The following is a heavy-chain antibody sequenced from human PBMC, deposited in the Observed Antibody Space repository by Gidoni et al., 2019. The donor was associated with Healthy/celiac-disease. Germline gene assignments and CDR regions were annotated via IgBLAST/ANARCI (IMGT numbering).Heavy chain of an antibody. Sequence: EVQLVQSGAEVKTPGESLKISCKGSGSSFTSYWIGWVRQMPGKGLEWMGTIYPGDSDTRYSPSFQGQVTISADKSISTAYLQWSSLKASDTAMYYCARGGSSSSQADYYYYGMDVWGQGTTVTVSS. CDR2: IYPGDSDT. CDR1: GSSFTSYW. J-gene: IGHJ6*02. CDR3: ARGGSSSSQADYYYYGMDV. V-gene: IGHV5-51*03. D-gene: IGHD6-6*01.